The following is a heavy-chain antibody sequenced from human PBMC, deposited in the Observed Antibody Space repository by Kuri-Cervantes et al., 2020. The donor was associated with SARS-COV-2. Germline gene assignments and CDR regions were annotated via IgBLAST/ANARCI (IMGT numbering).Heavy chain of an antibody. D-gene: IGHD2-2*01. CDR3: ARVGYCSSTSCRRFDY. CDR2: ISGSGGST. J-gene: IGHJ4*02. CDR1: GFTFGDYA. Sequence: GESLKISCTASGFTFGDYAMTWFRQAPGKGLEWVSAISGSGGSTYYADSVKGRFTISRDNSKNTLYLQMNSLRAEDTAVYYCARVGYCSSTSCRRFDYWGQGTLVTVSS. V-gene: IGHV3-23*01.